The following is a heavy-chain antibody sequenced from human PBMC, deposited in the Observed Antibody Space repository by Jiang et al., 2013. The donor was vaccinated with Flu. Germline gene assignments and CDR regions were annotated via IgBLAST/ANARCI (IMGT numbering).Heavy chain of an antibody. CDR2: ISYDGSNK. V-gene: IGHV3-30*18. J-gene: IGHJ6*02. CDR1: GFTFSSYG. Sequence: LESGGGVVQPGRSLRLSCAASGFTFSSYGMHWVRQAPGKGLEWVAVISYDGSNKYYADSVKGRFTISRDNSKNTLYLQMNSLRAEDTAVYYCAKERAATITSIGTNYYYYYGMDVWGQGTTVTVSS. D-gene: IGHD5-12*01. CDR3: AKERAATITSIGTNYYYYYGMDV.